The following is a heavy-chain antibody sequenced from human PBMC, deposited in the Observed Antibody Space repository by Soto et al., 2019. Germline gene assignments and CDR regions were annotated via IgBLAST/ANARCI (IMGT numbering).Heavy chain of an antibody. Sequence: KSSETLSLTCTVSGGSISSGDYYWSWIRQPPGKGLEWIGYIYYSGSTYYNPSLKSRVTISVDTSKNQFSLKLSSVTAADTAVYYCARAWSIFGVVTTRFDPWGQGTLVTVSS. CDR1: GGSISSGDYY. CDR2: IYYSGST. V-gene: IGHV4-30-4*01. D-gene: IGHD3-3*01. CDR3: ARAWSIFGVVTTRFDP. J-gene: IGHJ5*02.